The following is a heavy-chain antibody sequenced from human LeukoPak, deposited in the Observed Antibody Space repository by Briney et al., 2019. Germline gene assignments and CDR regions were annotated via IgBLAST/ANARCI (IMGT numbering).Heavy chain of an antibody. V-gene: IGHV4-4*07. CDR3: ARAVAMYGDRSPFDY. J-gene: IGHJ4*02. D-gene: IGHD4-17*01. CDR1: GGSISSYY. Sequence: SETLSLTCTVSGGSISSYYWSWIRQPAGKGLEWIGRIYTSGSTNYNPSLKSRVTMSVDTSKNQLSLKLSSVTAADTAVYYCARAVAMYGDRSPFDYWGQGTLVTVSS. CDR2: IYTSGST.